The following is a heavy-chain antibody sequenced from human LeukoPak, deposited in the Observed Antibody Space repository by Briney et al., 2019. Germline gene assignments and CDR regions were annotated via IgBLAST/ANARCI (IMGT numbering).Heavy chain of an antibody. Sequence: ASVKVSCKASGYTFTSYYVHWVRQAPGHGLQWMGIINPTSGDTNYAQNFQGRVTMTRDMSTSTVYMELSSLRSEDTAVYYCARYGFSSVWQGGWHAFDIWGHGTMVTVSS. CDR3: ARYGFSSVWQGGWHAFDI. V-gene: IGHV1-46*01. D-gene: IGHD6-25*01. CDR1: GYTFTSYY. CDR2: INPTSGDT. J-gene: IGHJ3*02.